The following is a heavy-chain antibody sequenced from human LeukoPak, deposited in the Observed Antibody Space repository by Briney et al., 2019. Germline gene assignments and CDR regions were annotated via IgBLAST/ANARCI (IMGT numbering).Heavy chain of an antibody. CDR3: ARDISDAFDI. Sequence: PGGSLRLSCAASGFTFSTYWMHWVRQAPGKGLVWVSCLNSDGSSTSYADSVKGRFTISRDNAKNTLYLQMSSLRAEDTAVYYCARDISDAFDIWGQGTMVTVSS. J-gene: IGHJ3*02. CDR1: GFTFSTYW. CDR2: LNSDGSST. V-gene: IGHV3-74*01. D-gene: IGHD3-9*01.